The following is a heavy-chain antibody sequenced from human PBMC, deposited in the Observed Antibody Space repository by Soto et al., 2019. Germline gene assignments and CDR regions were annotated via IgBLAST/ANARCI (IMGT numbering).Heavy chain of an antibody. CDR3: ATAPVQLERRLSHFDY. D-gene: IGHD1-1*01. V-gene: IGHV1-24*01. CDR1: GYPLTELS. J-gene: IGHJ4*02. CDR2: FDPEHGET. Sequence: QVQLVQSGAEVKKPGASVKVSCKVSGYPLTELSMHWVRQAPGKGLEWMGGFDPEHGETIYAQNFQGRVTMTEDTSTDTAYMELSSLRSEDTAVYYCATAPVQLERRLSHFDYWGQGTLVTVSS.